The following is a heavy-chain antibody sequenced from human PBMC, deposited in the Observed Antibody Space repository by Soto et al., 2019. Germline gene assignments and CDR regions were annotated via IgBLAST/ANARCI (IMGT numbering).Heavy chain of an antibody. Sequence: ASVKVSCKVSGYTLTELSMHWVRQAPGKGLEWMGGFDPEDGETIYAQKFQGRVTMTEDTSTDTAYMELSSLRSEDTAVYYCATDPIPDCRAHGSGGSCYSGVRDYWGQGTLVTVSS. D-gene: IGHD2-15*01. CDR2: FDPEDGET. CDR1: GYTLTELS. J-gene: IGHJ4*02. CDR3: ATDPIPDCRAHGSGGSCYSGVRDY. V-gene: IGHV1-24*01.